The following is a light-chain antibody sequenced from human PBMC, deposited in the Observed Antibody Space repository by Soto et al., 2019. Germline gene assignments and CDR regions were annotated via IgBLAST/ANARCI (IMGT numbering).Light chain of an antibody. CDR1: SSDVGGYNS. CDR3: SSYTSSSTVV. Sequence: QSALTQPASLSGSPGQSITISCTGTSSDVGGYNSVSWYQQHPGKAPKLMIYDVSNWPSGVSNRFSGSKSGNTASLTISGLQAEDEADYYCSSYTSSSTVVFGGGTKVTVL. CDR2: DVS. V-gene: IGLV2-14*01. J-gene: IGLJ2*01.